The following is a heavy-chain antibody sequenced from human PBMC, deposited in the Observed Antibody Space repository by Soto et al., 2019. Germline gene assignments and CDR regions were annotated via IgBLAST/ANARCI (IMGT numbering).Heavy chain of an antibody. CDR2: IIPIFGTA. Sequence: QVQLVQSGAEVKKPGSSVKVSCKASGGTFSSYAISWVRQAPGQGLEWMGGIIPIFGTANYAQKFQGRVTITADESTSTAYIELSSLRSEDTAVYYCARAPPCYDTSEGYGMDVWGQGTTVTVSS. V-gene: IGHV1-69*12. J-gene: IGHJ6*02. CDR3: ARAPPCYDTSEGYGMDV. D-gene: IGHD3-22*01. CDR1: GGTFSSYA.